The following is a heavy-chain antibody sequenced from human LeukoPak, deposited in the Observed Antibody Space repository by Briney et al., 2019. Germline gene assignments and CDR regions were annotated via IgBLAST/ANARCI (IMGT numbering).Heavy chain of an antibody. D-gene: IGHD2-2*02. J-gene: IGHJ4*02. V-gene: IGHV3-66*02. CDR2: IYSGGST. CDR3: ARDAGYCSSTSCYTVDY. CDR1: GFTVSSNY. Sequence: PGGSLRLSCAASGFTVSSNYMSWVRQAPGKGLEWVSVIYSGGSTYYAGSVKGRFTISRDNSKNTLYLQMNSLRAEDTAVYYCARDAGYCSSTSCYTVDYWGQGTLVTVSS.